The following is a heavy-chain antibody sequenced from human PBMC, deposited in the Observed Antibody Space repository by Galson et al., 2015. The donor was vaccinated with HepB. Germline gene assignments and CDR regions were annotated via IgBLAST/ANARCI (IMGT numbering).Heavy chain of an antibody. CDR3: ARNRLTGNYYFDY. Sequence: ALVKPTQTLTPTCTFSGFSLSTSGMCVNWIRQPPGKALEWLARIDWDDDKYYSTSLETRLTISKDTSKNQVVLTMTNMDPVDTATYYCARNRLTGNYYFDYWGQGTLVTVSS. CDR1: GFSLSTSGMC. CDR2: IDWDDDK. J-gene: IGHJ4*02. D-gene: IGHD1-7*01. V-gene: IGHV2-70*11.